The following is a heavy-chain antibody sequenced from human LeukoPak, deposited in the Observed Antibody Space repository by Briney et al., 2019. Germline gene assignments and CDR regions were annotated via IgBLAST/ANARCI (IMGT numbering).Heavy chain of an antibody. J-gene: IGHJ5*02. CDR1: GYTFTGYY. CDR3: ARDLMVRGVIITGPGWFDP. CDR2: ISAYNGNT. V-gene: IGHV1-18*04. D-gene: IGHD3-10*01. Sequence: ASVKVSCKASGYTFTGYYMHWVRQAPGQGLEWMGWISAYNGNTNYAQKLQGRVTMTTDTSTSTAYMELRSLRSDDTAVYYCARDLMVRGVIITGPGWFDPWGQGTLVTVSS.